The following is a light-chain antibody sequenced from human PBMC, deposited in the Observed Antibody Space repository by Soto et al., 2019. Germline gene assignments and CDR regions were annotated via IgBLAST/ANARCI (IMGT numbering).Light chain of an antibody. CDR3: QSYNSAPFT. CDR1: PGINTY. CDR2: GAS. Sequence: DLQMTQSPSSLSASVGDRVTLTCRANPGINTYLAWYQQRPGSAPKLLIYGASTLQSGVPPRFSGTGSGTHFTLTISSLQPEDVGTYFCQSYNSAPFTFGPGTKVDLK. V-gene: IGKV1-27*01. J-gene: IGKJ3*01.